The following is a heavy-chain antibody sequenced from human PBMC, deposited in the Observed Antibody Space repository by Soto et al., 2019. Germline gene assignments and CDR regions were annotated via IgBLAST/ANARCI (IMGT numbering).Heavy chain of an antibody. J-gene: IGHJ4*02. CDR1: GFSLTTSGVG. Sequence: QITLNESGPTQVKPRQTLTLTCTFSGFSLTTSGVGVGWIRQSPGKAPEWLALIYWDDDKRYSPSLKSRLTSPKDTSKNQVVLRMADLDPADTATYYCAHRVLRTVFGLVTTTAIYFDFWGQGTPVAVSS. D-gene: IGHD3-3*01. CDR3: AHRVLRTVFGLVTTTAIYFDF. V-gene: IGHV2-5*02. CDR2: IYWDDDK.